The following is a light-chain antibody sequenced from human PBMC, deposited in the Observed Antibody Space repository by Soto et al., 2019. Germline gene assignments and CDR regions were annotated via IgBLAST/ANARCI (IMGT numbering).Light chain of an antibody. CDR3: QQYNNWPGT. CDR2: DTS. CDR1: QSVGSN. V-gene: IGKV3-15*01. Sequence: EIVMTQSPATLSVSPGERATLSCRASQSVGSNLAWYQQKPGQAPRLLIYDTSTRATGIPARFSGSGSGTEFTLTISRLQSEDFAVYYCQQYNNWPGTFGQGTKVDTK. J-gene: IGKJ1*01.